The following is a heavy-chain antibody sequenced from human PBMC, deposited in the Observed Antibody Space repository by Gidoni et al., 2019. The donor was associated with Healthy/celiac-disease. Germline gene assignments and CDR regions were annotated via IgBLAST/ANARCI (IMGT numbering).Heavy chain of an antibody. J-gene: IGHJ4*02. CDR2: LYYSEST. Sequence: QLQLQESGPGLVKPSETLSLTCSVSCGSISSGNYYWGWVRQPPGKGLEWIGSLYYSESTYYNPSLNSRVTISVDTSKNQFSLKLRSVTAADTAVYYCVRWDLDYWGQGTLVTVSS. V-gene: IGHV4-39*01. CDR3: VRWDLDY. D-gene: IGHD4-17*01. CDR1: CGSISSGNYY.